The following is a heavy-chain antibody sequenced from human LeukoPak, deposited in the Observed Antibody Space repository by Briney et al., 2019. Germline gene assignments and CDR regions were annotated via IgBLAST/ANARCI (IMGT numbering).Heavy chain of an antibody. CDR1: GFTFSSYA. V-gene: IGHV3-30-3*01. J-gene: IGHJ6*02. Sequence: PGGSLRLSCAASGFTFSSYAMHWVRQAPGKGLEWGAVISYDGSNKYYADSVKGRFTISRDNSKNTLYLQMNSLRAEDTAVYYCVLGYYGSGSYYNARWGYGMDVWGQGTTVTVSS. CDR2: ISYDGSNK. CDR3: VLGYYGSGSYYNARWGYGMDV. D-gene: IGHD3-10*01.